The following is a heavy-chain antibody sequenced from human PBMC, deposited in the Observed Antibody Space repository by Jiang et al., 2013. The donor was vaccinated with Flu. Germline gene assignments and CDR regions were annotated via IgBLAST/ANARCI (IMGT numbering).Heavy chain of an antibody. V-gene: IGHV1-2*04. CDR2: ISPNSGVT. J-gene: IGHJ3*02. Sequence: EVKKPGASVKVSCKASGYIFTDYYLHWVRQAPGQGLEWMGWISPNSGVTYYSQKFQDWVTMTRDTSISTAYLELRRLRSDDTAVYYCAKDSVRGELPHVSLNAFDMWGQGTMLTVSS. D-gene: IGHD1-7*01. CDR1: GYIFTDYY. CDR3: AKDSVRGELPHVSLNAFDM.